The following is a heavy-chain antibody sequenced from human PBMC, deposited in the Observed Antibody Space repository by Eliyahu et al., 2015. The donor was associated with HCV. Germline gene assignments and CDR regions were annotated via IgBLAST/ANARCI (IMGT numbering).Heavy chain of an antibody. J-gene: IGHJ4*02. CDR3: AKDRDDFGDYVFDY. V-gene: IGHV3-23*01. CDR1: GFDFSFYV. Sequence: EVQLLESGGGLVQPGGSLRLSXEASGFDFSFYVMSWVRQAPGKGLGWVSGILGHHRGGNTYYADSVKGRFTISRDDSKNTLYLQMNSLRAEDTAIYYCAKDRDDFGDYVFDYWGQGALVTVSS. CDR2: ILGHHRGGNT. D-gene: IGHD4-17*01.